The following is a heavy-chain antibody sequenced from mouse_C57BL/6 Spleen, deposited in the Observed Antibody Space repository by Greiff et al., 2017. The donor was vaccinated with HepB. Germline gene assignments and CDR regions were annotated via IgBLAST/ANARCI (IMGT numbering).Heavy chain of an antibody. J-gene: IGHJ4*01. CDR2: IHPSDSDT. CDR1: GYTFTSYW. V-gene: IGHV1-74*01. Sequence: QVQLKQPGAELVKPGASVKVSCKASGYTFTSYWMHWVKQRPGQGLEWIGRIHPSDSDTNYNQKFKGKATLTVDKSSSTAYMQLSSLTSEDSAVYYCAIGRDYYAMDYWGQGTSVTVSS. CDR3: AIGRDYYAMDY.